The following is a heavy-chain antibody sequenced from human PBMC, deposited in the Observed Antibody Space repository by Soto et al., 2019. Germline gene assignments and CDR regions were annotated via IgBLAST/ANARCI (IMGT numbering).Heavy chain of an antibody. D-gene: IGHD6-25*01. CDR2: ISPSSSDI. Sequence: GYLRLSCAASGFAFRNYSKNRHRQAPGKGLEWVSYISPSSSDIYYADSVMGRLTISRDNAKNSLFLQMNSLRAEDTAVYYCARAAYSSGPDYWGQGTLVTVSS. CDR3: ARAAYSSGPDY. V-gene: IGHV3-48*01. J-gene: IGHJ4*02. CDR1: GFAFRNYS.